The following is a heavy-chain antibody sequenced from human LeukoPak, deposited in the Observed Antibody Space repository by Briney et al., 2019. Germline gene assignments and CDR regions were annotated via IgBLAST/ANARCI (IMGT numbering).Heavy chain of an antibody. Sequence: ASETLSLTCTVSGGSISNYYWSWIRQPPGKGLEWIGYISHGGSTDYNPSLKSRVTMSVDTSKNQFSLKLKSVTPADTAIYYCTRDRRDGYNYVDVWGQGTLVTVSS. CDR2: ISHGGST. CDR3: TRDRRDGYNYVDV. J-gene: IGHJ4*02. V-gene: IGHV4-59*01. D-gene: IGHD5-24*01. CDR1: GGSISNYY.